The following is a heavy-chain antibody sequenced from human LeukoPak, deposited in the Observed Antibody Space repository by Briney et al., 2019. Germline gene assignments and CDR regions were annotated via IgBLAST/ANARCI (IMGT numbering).Heavy chain of an antibody. V-gene: IGHV3-21*01. J-gene: IGHJ3*02. CDR2: ISGSSTYI. Sequence: GGSLRLSCAASGFTFSSYRMNWVRQAPGRGLEWVSFISGSSTYIYYADSVKGRFTISRDNTKSSLSLQMNSLRAEDTAVYYCARPGRLNEVPDAFDIWGQGTLVTVSS. CDR1: GFTFSSYR. D-gene: IGHD1-1*01. CDR3: ARPGRLNEVPDAFDI.